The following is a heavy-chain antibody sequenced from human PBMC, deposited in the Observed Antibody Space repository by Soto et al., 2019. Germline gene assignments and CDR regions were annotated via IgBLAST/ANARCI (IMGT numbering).Heavy chain of an antibody. D-gene: IGHD1-7*01. J-gene: IGHJ3*02. V-gene: IGHV4-59*01. CDR3: ASITGTTGAFDI. Sequence: PSETLSLTCTVSGGSISSYYWSWIRQPPGKELEWIGYIYYSGSTNYNPSLKSRVTISVDTSKNQFSLKLSSVTAADTAVYYCASITGTTGAFDIWGQGTMVTVS. CDR1: GGSISSYY. CDR2: IYYSGST.